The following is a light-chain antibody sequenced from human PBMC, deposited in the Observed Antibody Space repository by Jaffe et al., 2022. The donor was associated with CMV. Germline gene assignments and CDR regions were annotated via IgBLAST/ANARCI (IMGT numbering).Light chain of an antibody. J-gene: IGLJ2*01. Sequence: SYVLTQPPSVSVAPGQTARIPCGGNNIGRKSVHWYQQKPGQAPVLVISYDSDRPSGIPERFSGSNSENTATLSISRVEAGDEADYHCQVWDSIGDHRGFFGGGTKLTVL. V-gene: IGLV3-21*04. CDR1: NIGRKS. CDR3: QVWDSIGDHRGF. CDR2: YDS.